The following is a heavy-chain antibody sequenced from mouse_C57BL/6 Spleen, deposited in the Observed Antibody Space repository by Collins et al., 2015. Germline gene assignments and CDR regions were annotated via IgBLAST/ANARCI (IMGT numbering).Heavy chain of an antibody. J-gene: IGHJ3*01. Sequence: QVQLQQPGAELVKPGASVKLSCKASGYTFTSYWMHWVKQRPGQGLEWIGEIDPSDSYTNYNQKFKGKATLTVDKSSSTAYMQLSSLTSEDSAVYYCARAIYYDYDGAYWGQGTLVTVSA. CDR2: IDPSDSYT. CDR1: GYTFTSYW. V-gene: IGHV1-69*02. D-gene: IGHD2-4*01. CDR3: ARAIYYDYDGAY.